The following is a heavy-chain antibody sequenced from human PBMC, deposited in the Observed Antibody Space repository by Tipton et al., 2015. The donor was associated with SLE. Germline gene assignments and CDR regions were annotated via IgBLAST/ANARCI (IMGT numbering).Heavy chain of an antibody. J-gene: IGHJ3*02. CDR1: GGSISSHY. CDR2: IYNSGSG. Sequence: TLSLTCTVSGGSISSHYWSWIRQPPGKGLEWIGYIYNSGSGNYNPSLKSRVTISVDTSKNQFSLKLSSVSAADTAVYYCAISDYYDSSGYYSYAFDIWGQGTMVTVSS. D-gene: IGHD3-22*01. CDR3: AISDYYDSSGYYSYAFDI. V-gene: IGHV4-59*11.